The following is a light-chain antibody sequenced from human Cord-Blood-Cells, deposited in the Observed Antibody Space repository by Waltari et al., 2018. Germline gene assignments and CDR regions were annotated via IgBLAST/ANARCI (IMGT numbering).Light chain of an antibody. Sequence: DIQMTQSPSTLSASVGDRVTITCRASQSISSWSAWYQQKPGKAPKLLIYKASSLESGVPSRCSGSGSGTEFTLTISSLQPDDFATYYCQQYNSYLDTFGQGTKLEIK. J-gene: IGKJ2*01. CDR3: QQYNSYLDT. CDR1: QSISSW. CDR2: KAS. V-gene: IGKV1-5*03.